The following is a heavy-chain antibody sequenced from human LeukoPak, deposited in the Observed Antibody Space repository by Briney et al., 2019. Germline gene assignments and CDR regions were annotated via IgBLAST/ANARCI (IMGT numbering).Heavy chain of an antibody. CDR2: IKHHGSEK. CDR1: GLTFSSYW. J-gene: IGHJ4*02. V-gene: IGHV3-7*01. CDR3: ARPRGPRMATFPFDY. Sequence: PGGSLTISCAASGLTFSSYWWSWIRQAPGKGLEWVANIKHHGSEKYNVDSVKGRFTIARETTNYSVYLQMNIPRAENTPVYDCARPRGPRMATFPFDYWGQGTLVTVSS. D-gene: IGHD5-24*01.